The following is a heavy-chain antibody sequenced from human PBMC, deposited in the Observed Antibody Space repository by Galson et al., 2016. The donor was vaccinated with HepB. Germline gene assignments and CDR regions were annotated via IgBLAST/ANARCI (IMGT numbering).Heavy chain of an antibody. CDR3: ARDDYFRLGY. Sequence: LRLSCAASGFTFSRHAMHWVRQAPGKGLEWIAWITSSSDTMYYADSVKGRFTISRDNAKNSLYLEMNSLRDEDTAVYYCARDDYFRLGYWGQGTLVTVSS. CDR1: GFTFSRHA. D-gene: IGHD3-16*01. CDR2: ITSSSDTM. V-gene: IGHV3-48*02. J-gene: IGHJ4*02.